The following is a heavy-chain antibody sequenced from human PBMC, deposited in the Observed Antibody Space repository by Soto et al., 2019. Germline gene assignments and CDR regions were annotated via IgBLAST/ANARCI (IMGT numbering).Heavy chain of an antibody. CDR1: GGSISSSSYY. CDR2: IYYSGST. Sequence: SETLSLTCTVSGGSISSSSYYWGWIRQPPGKGLEWIGSIYYSGSTYYNPSLKSRVTISVDTSKNQFSLKLSSVTAADTAVYYCARHSYYYGSGFMDVWGKGTTVTVSS. V-gene: IGHV4-39*01. CDR3: ARHSYYYGSGFMDV. D-gene: IGHD3-10*01. J-gene: IGHJ6*04.